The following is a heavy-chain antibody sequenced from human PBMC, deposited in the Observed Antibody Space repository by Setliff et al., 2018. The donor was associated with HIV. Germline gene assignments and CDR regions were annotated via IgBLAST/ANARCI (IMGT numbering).Heavy chain of an antibody. V-gene: IGHV1-18*01. CDR2: MNPNSGNT. Sequence: ASVKVSCKASGYTFTSYDINWVRQATGQGLEWMGWMNPNSGNTNYAQKLQGRVTMTTDTSTSTAYMELRSLRSDDTAVYYCARGPGFYSDYWGQGTLVTVSS. CDR1: GYTFTSYD. CDR3: ARGPGFYSDY. J-gene: IGHJ4*02.